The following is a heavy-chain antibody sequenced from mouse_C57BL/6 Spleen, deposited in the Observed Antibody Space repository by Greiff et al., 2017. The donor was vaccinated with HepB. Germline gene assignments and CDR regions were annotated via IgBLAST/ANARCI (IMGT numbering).Heavy chain of an antibody. J-gene: IGHJ2*01. D-gene: IGHD1-1*02. V-gene: IGHV1-53*01. CDR2: INPSNGGT. Sequence: QVQLQQPGTELVKPGASVKLSCKASGYTFTSYWMHWVKQRPGQGLEWIGNINPSNGGTNYNEKLKGKATLTVDKSSSTAYMQLSSLTSEDSAVYYCAVYGPQSFLGRFDYWGQGTTLTVSS. CDR3: AVYGPQSFLGRFDY. CDR1: GYTFTSYW.